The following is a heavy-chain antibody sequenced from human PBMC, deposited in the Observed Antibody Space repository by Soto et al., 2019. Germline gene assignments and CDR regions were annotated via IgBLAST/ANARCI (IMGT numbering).Heavy chain of an antibody. CDR1: GGTFSSYA. J-gene: IGHJ6*02. V-gene: IGHV1-69*13. CDR3: ARDLELRNFSPQLEDV. Sequence: SVKVSCKASGGTFSSYAISWVRQAPGQGLEWMGGIIPIFGTANYAQKFQGRVTITADESTSTAYMELSSLRSDDTAVYYCARDLELRNFSPQLEDVWGQGTTVTVSS. D-gene: IGHD6-13*01. CDR2: IIPIFGTA.